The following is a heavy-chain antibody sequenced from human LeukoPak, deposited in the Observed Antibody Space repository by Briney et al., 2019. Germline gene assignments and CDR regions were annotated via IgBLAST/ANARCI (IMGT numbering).Heavy chain of an antibody. CDR2: ISGSGSTT. CDR3: ARPRLEYCSGGSCFDAFDI. D-gene: IGHD2-15*01. V-gene: IGHV3-23*01. CDR1: GFTFSSYA. J-gene: IGHJ3*02. Sequence: PGRSLRLSCAASGFTFSSYAMHWVRQAPGKGLEWVSAISGSGSTTYYADSVKGRFTISRDNSKNTLFLQMNSLTAEDTAIYSCARPRLEYCSGGSCFDAFDIWGQGTMVTVSS.